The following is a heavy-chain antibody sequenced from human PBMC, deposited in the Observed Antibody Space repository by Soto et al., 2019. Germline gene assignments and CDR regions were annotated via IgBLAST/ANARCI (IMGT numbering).Heavy chain of an antibody. CDR1: GFTFSSYA. V-gene: IGHV3-23*01. CDR3: AKGQPKAPVPAARRFNYYYYGMDV. D-gene: IGHD2-2*01. Sequence: PGGSLRLSCAASGFTFSSYAMSWVRQAPGKGLEWVSAISGSGGSTYYADSVKGRFTISRDNSKNTLYLQMNSLRAEDTAVYYCAKGQPKAPVPAARRFNYYYYGMDVWGQGTTVTVSS. J-gene: IGHJ6*02. CDR2: ISGSGGST.